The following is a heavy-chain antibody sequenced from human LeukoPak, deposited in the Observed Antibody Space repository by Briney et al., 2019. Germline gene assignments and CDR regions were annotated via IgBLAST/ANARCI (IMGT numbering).Heavy chain of an antibody. D-gene: IGHD5-18*01. J-gene: IGHJ4*02. Sequence: SETLSLTCTVSGGSISSGSYYWSWIRQPAGKGLEWIGRIYTSGSTNYNPSLKSRVTISVDTSKNHFSLELNTVTAAATVVYYCGATLFHTAMVYYFDYWGQGSLVTVAS. CDR2: IYTSGST. CDR3: GATLFHTAMVYYFDY. CDR1: GGSISSGSYY. V-gene: IGHV4-61*02.